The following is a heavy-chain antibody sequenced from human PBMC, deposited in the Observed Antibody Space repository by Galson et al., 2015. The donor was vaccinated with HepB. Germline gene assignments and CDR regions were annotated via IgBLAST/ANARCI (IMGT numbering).Heavy chain of an antibody. J-gene: IGHJ4*02. Sequence: CAISGDSVSSNSAAWNWIRQSPSRGLEWLGRTYYRSKRYNDYAVSVKSRITINPDTSKNQFSLQLNSVTPEDTAVYYCARDRDPLYCSSTSCYSHRFDYWGQGTLVTVSS. CDR3: ARDRDPLYCSSTSCYSHRFDY. CDR1: GDSVSSNSAA. D-gene: IGHD2-2*01. V-gene: IGHV6-1*01. CDR2: TYYRSKRYN.